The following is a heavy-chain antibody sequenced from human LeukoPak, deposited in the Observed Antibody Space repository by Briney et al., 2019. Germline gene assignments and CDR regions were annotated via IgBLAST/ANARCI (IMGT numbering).Heavy chain of an antibody. D-gene: IGHD6-6*01. CDR3: AKDKDIAARHFDY. CDR1: GFTFSSYG. J-gene: IGHJ4*02. V-gene: IGHV3-30*02. CDR2: IRYDGSNK. Sequence: PGGSLRLSCAASGFTFSSYGMHWVRQAPGKGLEWVAFIRYDGSNKYYADSVKGRFTISRDNSKNTLYLQMNSLRAEDTAVYYCAKDKDIAARHFDYWGQGTLVTVSS.